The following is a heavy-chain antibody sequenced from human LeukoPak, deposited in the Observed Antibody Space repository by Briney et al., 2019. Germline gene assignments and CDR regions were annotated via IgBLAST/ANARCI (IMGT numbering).Heavy chain of an antibody. CDR2: IYTSGNT. D-gene: IGHD2/OR15-2a*01. V-gene: IGHV4-4*07. CDR3: AVDNRDF. CDR1: GASVGDYY. J-gene: IGHJ4*02. Sequence: PSEALSLTCTVSGASVGDYYWSWIRQAAGKGLEWLGRIYTSGNTIYNPSLQNRVTISVDVSKNQFSLRLISMTAADTGIYYCAVDNRDFWGQGTLVTVSS.